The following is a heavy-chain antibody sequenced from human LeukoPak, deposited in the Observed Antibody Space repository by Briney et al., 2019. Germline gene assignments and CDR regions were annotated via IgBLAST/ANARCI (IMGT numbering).Heavy chain of an antibody. J-gene: IGHJ4*02. CDR2: INHSGST. V-gene: IGHV4-34*01. CDR3: ALRGWQLGY. Sequence: PSETLSLTCAVYGGSFSGYYWSWIRQPPGKGLEWIGEINHSGSTNYNPSLKSRVTISVDTSKNQFSLKLSSVTAADTAVYYRALRGWQLGYWGQGTLVTVSS. D-gene: IGHD6-6*01. CDR1: GGSFSGYY.